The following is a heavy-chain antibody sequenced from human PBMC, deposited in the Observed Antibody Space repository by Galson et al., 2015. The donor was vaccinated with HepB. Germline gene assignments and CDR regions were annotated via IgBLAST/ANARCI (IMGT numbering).Heavy chain of an antibody. CDR3: ATWYSGSWYRYDY. CDR2: ISSNSKTI. D-gene: IGHD6-13*01. CDR1: GFSFSTFS. J-gene: IGHJ4*02. V-gene: IGHV3-48*02. Sequence: SLRLSCAASGFSFSTFSMNWVRQAPGKGLEWVAYISSNSKTIYYTESVKGRFTISRDNADKSLYLQMNRLGDADTAVYYCATWYSGSWYRYDYWGQGTLVIVSS.